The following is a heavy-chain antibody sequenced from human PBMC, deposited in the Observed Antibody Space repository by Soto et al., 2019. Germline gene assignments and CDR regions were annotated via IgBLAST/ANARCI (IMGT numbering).Heavy chain of an antibody. V-gene: IGHV6-1*01. J-gene: IGHJ4*02. CDR1: GDRVSSNSAA. CDR2: TYYRSKWYN. Sequence: SQAVSLTCAISGDRVSSNSAAWNWIRQSPSRGLEWLGRTYYRSKWYNDYAVSVKSRITINPDTSKNQFSLQLSSVTAADTAVYFCARYPRLDCWGQGTLVTVSS. CDR3: ARYPRLDC.